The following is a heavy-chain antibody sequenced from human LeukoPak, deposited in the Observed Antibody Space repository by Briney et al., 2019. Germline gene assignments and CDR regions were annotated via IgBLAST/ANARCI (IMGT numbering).Heavy chain of an antibody. V-gene: IGHV3-23*01. D-gene: IGHD1-26*01. J-gene: IGHJ4*02. CDR2: ISGSGGST. CDR3: AKAISVGATTDAAD. CDR1: GFTFSSYA. Sequence: GGSLRLSCAASGFTFSSYAMSWVRQAPGKGLEWVSAISGSGGSTYYADSVKGRFTISRDNSKDTLYLQMNSLRAEDTAVYYCAKAISVGATTDAADWGQGTLVTASS.